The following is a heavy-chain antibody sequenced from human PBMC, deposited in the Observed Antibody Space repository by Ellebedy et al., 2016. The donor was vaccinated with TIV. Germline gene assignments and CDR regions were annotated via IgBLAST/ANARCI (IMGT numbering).Heavy chain of an antibody. CDR2: LTPIVTT. Sequence: SETLSPTXTVPGGCFTSYYWTWIRQLPGKGLEWVGHLTPIVTTNYNPTPQSRVAMSLDSSKTQFSLELKSVTAADTAVYFCARSCSPSCWECLEYWGQGVLVTVSS. V-gene: IGHV4-59*13. CDR3: ARSCSPSCWECLEY. CDR1: GGCFTSYY. D-gene: IGHD2-2*01. J-gene: IGHJ4*02.